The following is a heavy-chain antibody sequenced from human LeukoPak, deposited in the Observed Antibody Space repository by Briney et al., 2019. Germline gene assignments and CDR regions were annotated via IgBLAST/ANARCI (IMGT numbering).Heavy chain of an antibody. V-gene: IGHV2-26*01. D-gene: IGHD3-3*01. J-gene: IGHJ4*02. CDR3: ALFDDFWSGYSVVDY. CDR1: GFSLSNARMG. CDR2: IFSNDEK. Sequence: SGPVLVKPTETLTLTCTVSGFSLSNARMGVSWIRQPPGKALEWLAHIFSNDEKSYSTPLKSRLTISKDTSKSQVVLTMTNMDPGDTATYYCALFDDFWSGYSVVDYWGQGTLVTVSP.